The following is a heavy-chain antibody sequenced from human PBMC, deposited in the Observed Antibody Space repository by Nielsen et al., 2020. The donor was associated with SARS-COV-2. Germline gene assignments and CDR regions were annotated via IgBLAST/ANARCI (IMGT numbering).Heavy chain of an antibody. D-gene: IGHD6-13*01. CDR3: AREGSSSWSHYFDY. CDR1: GYTFTSYY. Sequence: ASVKVSCKASGYTFTSYYMHWVRQAPGQRLEWLGWINGGTGDTKYSAKFQGRVTMTRDTSTSTVYMELSSLRSEDTAVYYCAREGSSSWSHYFDYWGQGTLVTVSS. CDR2: INGGTGDT. J-gene: IGHJ4*02. V-gene: IGHV1-46*01.